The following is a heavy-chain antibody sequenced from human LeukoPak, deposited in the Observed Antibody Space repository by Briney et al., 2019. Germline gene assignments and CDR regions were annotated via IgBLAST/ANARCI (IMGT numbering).Heavy chain of an antibody. J-gene: IGHJ4*02. V-gene: IGHV3-30*03. Sequence: PMRLSCATAGFTSSSYGMHWVGQAPGKGLEGVAVISYDGSNKYYADSVKGRFTISRDNAKNTVYLQMNSLRVEDTAVYYCARDGHGTNMDEFDYWGQGTLVSVSS. CDR1: GFTSSSYG. CDR3: ARDGHGTNMDEFDY. CDR2: ISYDGSNK. D-gene: IGHD3/OR15-3a*01.